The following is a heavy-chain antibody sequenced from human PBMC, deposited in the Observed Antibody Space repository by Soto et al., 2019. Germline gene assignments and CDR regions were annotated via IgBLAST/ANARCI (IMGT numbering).Heavy chain of an antibody. V-gene: IGHV3-15*01. CDR3: TTECVLVWGGGY. CDR1: GFTFSNAW. D-gene: IGHD2-8*02. J-gene: IGHJ4*02. CDR2: IKSKTDGGTT. Sequence: EVQLVESGGGLVKPGGSLRLSCAASGFTFSNAWMSWVRQAPGKGLEWVGRIKSKTDGGTTDYAAPVKGRFTISRDDSQNTLYLQMNCLKAEHTAVYYCTTECVLVWGGGYWGQGTLVTVSS.